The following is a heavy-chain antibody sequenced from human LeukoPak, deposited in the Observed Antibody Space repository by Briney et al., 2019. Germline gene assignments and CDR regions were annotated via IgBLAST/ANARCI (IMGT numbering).Heavy chain of an antibody. D-gene: IGHD4-23*01. CDR1: GFTFSSYA. CDR2: ISGSGGST. J-gene: IGHJ3*02. CDR3: AKDVWWDLLVVAVDI. V-gene: IGHV3-23*01. Sequence: GVSLRLSCAASGFTFSSYAMSWVRQAPGKGLEWVSAISGSGGSTYYADSVKGRFTIYRANSKNSLYLKMKRLRAEDTAVYSCAKDVWWDLLVVAVDIWDQGTMVTVPS.